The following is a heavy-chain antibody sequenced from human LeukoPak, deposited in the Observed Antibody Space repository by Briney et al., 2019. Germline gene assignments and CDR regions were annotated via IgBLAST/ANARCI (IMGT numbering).Heavy chain of an antibody. V-gene: IGHV1-18*01. CDR1: GFTFTISG. Sequence: GASVKVSCKASGFTFTISGFTWVRQAPGQGLEWMGWISPYNGNTKYGEKFEGRVTMTTDTSTSTAYMELRSLRSDDTAVYYCARLPPGSNYFDYWGQGTLVTVSS. J-gene: IGHJ4*02. CDR2: ISPYNGNT. CDR3: ARLPPGSNYFDY. D-gene: IGHD3-10*01.